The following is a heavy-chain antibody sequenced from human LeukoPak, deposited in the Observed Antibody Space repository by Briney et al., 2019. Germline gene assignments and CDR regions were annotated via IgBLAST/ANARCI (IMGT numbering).Heavy chain of an antibody. CDR3: ARDSPRGGTFDY. D-gene: IGHD3-10*01. V-gene: IGHV3-48*03. CDR2: ISSSGSTI. Sequence: GGSLRLSCAASGFTFSSYEMNWVRQAPGKGLEWVSYISSSGSTIYYADSVKGRFTISRDNAKNSLYLQMNSLRAEDTAVYYCARDSPRGGTFDYWGQGTLVTVPS. CDR1: GFTFSSYE. J-gene: IGHJ4*02.